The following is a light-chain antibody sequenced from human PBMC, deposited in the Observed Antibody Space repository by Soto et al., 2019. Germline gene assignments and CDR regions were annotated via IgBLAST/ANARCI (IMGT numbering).Light chain of an antibody. Sequence: QSVLTQPPSAYGTPGQRVTISCSGGNSNIGSNTVNWYQQLPGTAPKLLIFDDNQRPSGVPDRFSGSKSGAPASLAISGLQSEDEADYYCAAWDDSLTGYVFGTGTKLTVL. J-gene: IGLJ1*01. CDR2: DDN. V-gene: IGLV1-44*01. CDR1: NSNIGSNT. CDR3: AAWDDSLTGYV.